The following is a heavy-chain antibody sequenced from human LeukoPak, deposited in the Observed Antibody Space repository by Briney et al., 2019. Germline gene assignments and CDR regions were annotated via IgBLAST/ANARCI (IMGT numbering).Heavy chain of an antibody. J-gene: IGHJ4*02. CDR3: AKDRGYCTNGVCYRFDY. CDR2: ISYDGSNK. CDR1: GFTFSSYG. V-gene: IGHV3-30*18. Sequence: PGRSLRLSCAASGFTFSSYGMHWVRQAPGKGLEWVAVISYDGSNKYHADSVRGRFTISRDNSKNTLYLQMNSLRAEDTAVYYCAKDRGYCTNGVCYRFDYWGQGTLVTVSS. D-gene: IGHD2-8*01.